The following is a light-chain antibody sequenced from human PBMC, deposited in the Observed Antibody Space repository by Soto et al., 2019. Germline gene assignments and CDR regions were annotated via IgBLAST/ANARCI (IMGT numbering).Light chain of an antibody. CDR2: GTS. Sequence: EIVLTQSPGTLSLSPGERATLSCRASQTVGSSHFAWYQQRPGQAPRLLIYGTSSRATSIPDRFSGSGSGTDFTLTVSRLETEDFGVYFCQEYGCSPRTFGRGTRVEI. CDR1: QTVGSSH. CDR3: QEYGCSPRT. V-gene: IGKV3-20*01. J-gene: IGKJ1*01.